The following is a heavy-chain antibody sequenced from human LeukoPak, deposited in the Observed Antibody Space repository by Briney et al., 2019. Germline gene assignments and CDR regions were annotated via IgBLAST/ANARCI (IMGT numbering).Heavy chain of an antibody. D-gene: IGHD5-18*01. Sequence: GESLKISCKGSGYSFTNYWIGWVRQVPGKGLEWMGIIYPGDSDSAYSPSFQGQVTISADRSITTAYLQWSRLKASDTAMYYCARRGRYSYGSYFDYWGQGTLVTVSS. J-gene: IGHJ4*02. CDR2: IYPGDSDS. CDR3: ARRGRYSYGSYFDY. V-gene: IGHV5-51*01. CDR1: GYSFTNYW.